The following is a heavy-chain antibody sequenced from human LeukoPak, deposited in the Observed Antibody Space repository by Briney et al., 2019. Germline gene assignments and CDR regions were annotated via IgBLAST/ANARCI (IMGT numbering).Heavy chain of an antibody. CDR2: ISSGSTYI. CDR1: GFTFSSYS. Sequence: GGSLRLSCSASGFTFSSYSMNWVRQAPGKGLEWVSSISSGSTYIYYADSVKGRFTLSRDNAKNSLYLQMNSLRSEDTAEYDCSSSSGASWGYFDYWGQGTLVTVSS. CDR3: SSSSGASWGYFDY. J-gene: IGHJ4*02. V-gene: IGHV3-21*01. D-gene: IGHD2-15*01.